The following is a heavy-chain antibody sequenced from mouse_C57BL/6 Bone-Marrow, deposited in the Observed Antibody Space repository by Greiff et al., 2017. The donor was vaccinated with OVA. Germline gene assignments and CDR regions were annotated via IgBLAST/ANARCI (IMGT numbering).Heavy chain of an antibody. CDR3: ARWPDSNYIFLAMDY. D-gene: IGHD2-5*01. CDR2: IYPGSGST. CDR1: GYTFTSYW. V-gene: IGHV1-55*01. Sequence: VQLQQPGAELVKPGASVKMSCKASGYTFTSYWITWVKQRPGQGLEWIGDIYPGSGSTNYNEKFKSKATLTVDTSSSTAYMQLSSLTSEDSAVYYCARWPDSNYIFLAMDYWGQGTSVTVSS. J-gene: IGHJ4*01.